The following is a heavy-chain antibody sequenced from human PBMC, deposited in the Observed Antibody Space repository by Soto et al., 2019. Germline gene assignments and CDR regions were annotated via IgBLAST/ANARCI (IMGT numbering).Heavy chain of an antibody. CDR2: INPSGGST. CDR1: GYTFTTYY. V-gene: IGHV1-46*01. J-gene: IGHJ4*02. D-gene: IGHD3-3*01. Sequence: GASVKVSCKASGYTFTTYYIHWVRQAPGQGLEWMGIINPSGGSTSYAQKFQGRVTMTRDTSTSTVYMELSSLRSEDTAVYYCARVISGYYRFDYWGQGTLVTVSS. CDR3: ARVISGYYRFDY.